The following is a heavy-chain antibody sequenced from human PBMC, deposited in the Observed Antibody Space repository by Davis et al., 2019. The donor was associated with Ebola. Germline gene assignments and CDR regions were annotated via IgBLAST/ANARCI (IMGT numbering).Heavy chain of an antibody. CDR3: ARDDKHGADFDY. D-gene: IGHD3-10*01. Sequence: PGGSLRLSCAASGFIFSSYAMHWVRQAPGKGLEWVAVISYDRSEKYYSDSVKGRFTISRDNSKNTMYLQMNSLRADDTAVYYCARDDKHGADFDYWGQGTQVTVSS. CDR1: GFIFSSYA. J-gene: IGHJ4*02. V-gene: IGHV3-30-3*01. CDR2: ISYDRSEK.